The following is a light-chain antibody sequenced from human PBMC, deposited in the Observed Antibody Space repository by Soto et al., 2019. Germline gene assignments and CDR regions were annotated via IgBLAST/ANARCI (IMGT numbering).Light chain of an antibody. V-gene: IGLV2-11*01. Sequence: ALTQPRSVSGSPGQSVTISCTGTSSDVGGYNYVSWYQQHPGKAPKLMIYDVSKRPSGVPDRFSGSKSGNTASLTISGLQAEDEADYYCCSYAGSYTYVFGSGTKVTVL. J-gene: IGLJ1*01. CDR2: DVS. CDR3: CSYAGSYTYV. CDR1: SSDVGGYNY.